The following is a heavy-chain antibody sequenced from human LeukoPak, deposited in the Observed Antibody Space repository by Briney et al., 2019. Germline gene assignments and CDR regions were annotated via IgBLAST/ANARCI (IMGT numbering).Heavy chain of an antibody. V-gene: IGHV4-59*01. Sequence: SETLSLTCTVSGGSISSYYWSWIRQPPGKGLEWIGYIYYRGSTNYNPSLKSRVTISVDTSKNQFSLKLSSVTAADTAVYYCARDGCGGDCYSYWFDPWGQGTLVTVSS. J-gene: IGHJ5*02. CDR1: GGSISSYY. CDR3: ARDGCGGDCYSYWFDP. CDR2: IYYRGST. D-gene: IGHD2-21*02.